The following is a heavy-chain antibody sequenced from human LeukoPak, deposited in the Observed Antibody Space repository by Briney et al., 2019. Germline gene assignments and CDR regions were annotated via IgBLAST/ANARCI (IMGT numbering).Heavy chain of an antibody. Sequence: PGGSLRLSCATSGFTFSRYAMSWVRQAPGKGLEWVSGISNSGRSTYYADPVKGRFTISRENSKSTLYLQMNSLRAEDTAVYYCAKDRLESWSGFYFGLFDYWGQGALVTVAS. J-gene: IGHJ4*02. D-gene: IGHD3-3*01. CDR1: GFTFSRYA. CDR2: ISNSGRST. CDR3: AKDRLESWSGFYFGLFDY. V-gene: IGHV3-23*01.